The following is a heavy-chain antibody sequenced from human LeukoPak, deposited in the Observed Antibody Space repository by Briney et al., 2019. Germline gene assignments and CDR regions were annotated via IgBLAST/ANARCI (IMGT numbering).Heavy chain of an antibody. CDR1: GGSISSGGYY. Sequence: KASQTLSLTCTVSGGSISSGGYYWSWIRQHPGKGLEWIGYIYYSGSTYYHPSLKSRVTISVDTSKNQFSLKLSSVTAADTAVYYCARDYGDYAAFDIWGQGTMVTVSS. CDR3: ARDYGDYAAFDI. D-gene: IGHD4-17*01. V-gene: IGHV4-31*03. CDR2: IYYSGST. J-gene: IGHJ3*02.